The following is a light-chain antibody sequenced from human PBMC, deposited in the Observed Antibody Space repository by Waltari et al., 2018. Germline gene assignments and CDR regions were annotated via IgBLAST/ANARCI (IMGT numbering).Light chain of an antibody. J-gene: IGKJ2*03. CDR3: QQYSSSSMFS. V-gene: IGKV1-5*03. Sequence: DIQLTQSPSTLSASVGDRVTITCWASQSISTSLAWFQQKPGNPPKLLIYKTFNLERGVPSRFSGSGSGTEFTLTITSLQPDDFATYYCQQYSSSSMFSFGQGTKLEIK. CDR1: QSISTS. CDR2: KTF.